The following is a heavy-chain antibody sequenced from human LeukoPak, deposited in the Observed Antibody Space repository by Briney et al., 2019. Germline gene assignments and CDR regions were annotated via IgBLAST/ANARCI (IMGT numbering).Heavy chain of an antibody. Sequence: GSLRLSCTVSGGSNNSYYWSWIRQPPGKGLEWIGYTHPSGNTNYSPSLKSRVTISIATSRNQCSLKLSSVTAADTAVYYCARKAPKKGWFDPWGQGTLVTVSS. J-gene: IGHJ5*02. CDR1: GGSNNSYY. V-gene: IGHV4-4*09. CDR3: ARKAPKKGWFDP. CDR2: THPSGNT.